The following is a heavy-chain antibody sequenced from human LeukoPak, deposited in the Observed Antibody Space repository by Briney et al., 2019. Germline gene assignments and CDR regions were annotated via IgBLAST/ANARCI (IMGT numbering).Heavy chain of an antibody. V-gene: IGHV4-34*01. CDR2: VNHSGTT. CDR1: GGSFSGYY. CDR3: ARVDGMTTVTSTTYYYYYGMDV. J-gene: IGHJ6*02. Sequence: PSETLSLTCAVYGGSFSGYYWSWIRQPPGKGLEWMGEVNHSGTTNYNPSLKSRVTISGDTSKNQFSLKLTSVTAADTAVYYCARVDGMTTVTSTTYYYYYGMDVWGQGTTVTVSS. D-gene: IGHD4-17*01.